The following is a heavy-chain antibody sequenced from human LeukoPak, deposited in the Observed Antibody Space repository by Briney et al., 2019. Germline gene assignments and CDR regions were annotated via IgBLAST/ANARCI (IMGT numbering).Heavy chain of an antibody. CDR3: ARGGPYQLLWGYFDY. Sequence: PSETLSLTCTVSGGSISSYYGSWIRQPAGRGVEGSGRIYISGSTSYNPSLKSRVTISVDKSRNQFSLNLNSVTAADTAVYYCARGGPYQLLWGYFDYWGQGTLVSVSS. CDR1: GGSISSYY. D-gene: IGHD2-2*01. CDR2: IYISGST. V-gene: IGHV4-4*07. J-gene: IGHJ4*02.